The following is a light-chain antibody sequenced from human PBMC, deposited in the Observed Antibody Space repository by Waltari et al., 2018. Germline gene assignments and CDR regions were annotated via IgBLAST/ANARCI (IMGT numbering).Light chain of an antibody. CDR2: WTS. Sequence: DIVMTQSPDSLAVSLGERATINCKSSQSVLYSSNNKNYLAWYQQKPGQPPKLLIYWTSTRASGVPDRFSGSGSGTDFTLTISSLQAEDVAVYYCQQYYSTPFTFGPGTKVDIK. CDR1: QSVLYSSNNKNY. V-gene: IGKV4-1*01. J-gene: IGKJ3*01. CDR3: QQYYSTPFT.